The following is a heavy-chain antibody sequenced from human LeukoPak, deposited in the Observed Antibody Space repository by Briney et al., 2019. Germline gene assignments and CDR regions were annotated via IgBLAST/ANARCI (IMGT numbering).Heavy chain of an antibody. V-gene: IGHV3-33*01. CDR2: IWYDGSNK. D-gene: IGHD3-22*01. CDR1: GFTFSSYG. J-gene: IGHJ2*01. CDR3: ARGGYYDSSGYWNWYFDL. Sequence: GGSPRLSCAASGFTFSSYGMHWVRQAPGKGLEWVAVIWYDGSNKYYADSVKGRFTISRDNSKNTLYLQMNSLRAEDTAVYYCARGGYYDSSGYWNWYFDLWGRGTLVTVSS.